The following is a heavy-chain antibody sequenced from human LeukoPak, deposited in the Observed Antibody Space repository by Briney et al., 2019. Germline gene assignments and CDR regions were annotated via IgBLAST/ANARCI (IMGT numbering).Heavy chain of an antibody. Sequence: GGSLRLSCAASGFNLSSYAMSWVRPAPRRGLECVSALIGRGGSTYYADSVKGRFTISRDNSKNTLYLQMNSLRADDTAVYYCAKVSGNDDYGGNVLDYWGQGTLVTVSS. CDR3: AKVSGNDDYGGNVLDY. CDR1: GFNLSSYA. D-gene: IGHD4-23*01. CDR2: LIGRGGST. J-gene: IGHJ4*02. V-gene: IGHV3-23*01.